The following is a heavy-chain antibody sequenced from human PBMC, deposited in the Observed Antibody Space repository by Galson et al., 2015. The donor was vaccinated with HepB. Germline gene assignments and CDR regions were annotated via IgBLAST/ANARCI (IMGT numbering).Heavy chain of an antibody. J-gene: IGHJ4*02. V-gene: IGHV1-46*01. D-gene: IGHD3-10*01. CDR3: ARGVLLWDGPDY. CDR2: INPSGGST. Sequence: SVKVSCKASGYKFTSYHMNWVRQATGQGLEWMGKINPSGGSTDYAQKFQDRLTMTRNTSTSTVFMELSSLRSEDTAVYHCARGVLLWDGPDYWGQGTLVTVSS. CDR1: GYKFTSYH.